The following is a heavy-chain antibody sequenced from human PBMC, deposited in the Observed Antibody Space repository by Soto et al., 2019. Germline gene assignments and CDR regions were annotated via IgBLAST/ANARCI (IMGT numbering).Heavy chain of an antibody. J-gene: IGHJ4*02. CDR2: ISVGGNDR. V-gene: IGHV3-23*01. Sequence: GGSRRRSWAASGFPFSSYGMSWVRQTPEGGLEWVAAISVGGNDRYYADFVHGRFTFPRDNSRNILYLHMNSLRADDTAMYFCARSLFMVAPDSEPFDYWGQGTLVTVSS. D-gene: IGHD3-22*01. CDR1: GFPFSSYG. CDR3: ARSLFMVAPDSEPFDY.